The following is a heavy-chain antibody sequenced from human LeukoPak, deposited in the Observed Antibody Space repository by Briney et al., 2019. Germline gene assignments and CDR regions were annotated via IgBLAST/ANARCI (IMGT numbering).Heavy chain of an antibody. Sequence: GGSLRLSCSASGFSFSSSAMHWARQAPGKGLEYVSAISRDGAGTYYADSVKDRVTISRDNSKNTLYLQMSSLTPEDTAVYYCVKGVQGIRGSNSWEYFQHWGQGTLVTVSS. D-gene: IGHD3-10*01. V-gene: IGHV3-64D*06. J-gene: IGHJ1*01. CDR3: VKGVQGIRGSNSWEYFQH. CDR2: ISRDGAGT. CDR1: GFSFSSSA.